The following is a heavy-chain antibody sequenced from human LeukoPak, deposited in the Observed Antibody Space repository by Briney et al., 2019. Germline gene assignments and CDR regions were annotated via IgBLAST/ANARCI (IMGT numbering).Heavy chain of an antibody. J-gene: IGHJ4*02. CDR2: IDPGDYDT. Sequence: GESLNISCNTSGYSISTSCICWVRQIPGKGLEWMGIIDPGDYDTRYSPSFQGQITISVDTSISIAYLQWNRLKASDTPMYYCARAPTSVSNPYYFAQWGQGTLVTAPS. CDR3: ARAPTSVSNPYYFAQ. CDR1: GYSISTSC. V-gene: IGHV5-51*01. D-gene: IGHD4-11*01.